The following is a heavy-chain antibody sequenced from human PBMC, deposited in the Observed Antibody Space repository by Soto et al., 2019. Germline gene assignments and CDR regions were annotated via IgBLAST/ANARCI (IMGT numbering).Heavy chain of an antibody. D-gene: IGHD3-16*02. CDR1: GGSFSGYY. Sequence: SETLSVTCAVYGGSFSGYYWSWIRQPPGKGLEWIGEINHSESTNYNPSLKSRVTISVDTSKNQFSLKLSSVTAADTAVYYCARSVIMITFGGVIVSTNWFDPWGQGTLVTVSS. CDR3: ARSVIMITFGGVIVSTNWFDP. CDR2: INHSEST. J-gene: IGHJ5*02. V-gene: IGHV4-34*01.